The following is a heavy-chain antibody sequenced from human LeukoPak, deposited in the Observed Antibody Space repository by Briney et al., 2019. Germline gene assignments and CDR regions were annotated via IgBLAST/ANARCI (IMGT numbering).Heavy chain of an antibody. CDR2: IWYDGSNK. Sequence: GRSLRLSCPPSAFTFSSYGMHWVRQAPGKGLEWVAAIWYDGSNKYYADSVKGRFTIPRDNSKNTLYLQMNSLRAEDTAVYYCAKVLDYYDSSGYSDAFDIWGQGTMVTVSS. J-gene: IGHJ3*02. V-gene: IGHV3-33*06. D-gene: IGHD3-22*01. CDR3: AKVLDYYDSSGYSDAFDI. CDR1: AFTFSSYG.